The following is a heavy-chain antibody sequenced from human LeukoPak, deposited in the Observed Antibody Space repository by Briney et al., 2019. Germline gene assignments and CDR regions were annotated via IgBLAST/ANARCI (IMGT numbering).Heavy chain of an antibody. J-gene: IGHJ6*03. CDR1: GFTFSSYS. Sequence: PGGSLRLSCAASGFTFSSYSMNWVRQAPGKGLEWVSSISSSSSYIYYADSVKGRFTISRDNAKNSLYLQMNSLRAEDTAVYYCARVSPKLWLNFDGRTYYYYMDVWGKGTTVTVSS. V-gene: IGHV3-21*01. D-gene: IGHD5-18*01. CDR2: ISSSSSYI. CDR3: ARVSPKLWLNFDGRTYYYYMDV.